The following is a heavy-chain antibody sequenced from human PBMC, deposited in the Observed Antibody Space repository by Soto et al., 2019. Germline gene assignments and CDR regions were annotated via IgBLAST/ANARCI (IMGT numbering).Heavy chain of an antibody. J-gene: IGHJ5*02. CDR2: ISVYNGNT. CDR3: ACASVSSYWFDP. V-gene: IGHV1-18*01. Sequence: QVQLVQSGAEVKKPGASVKVSCKASGYTFTSYGSSWVRQAPGQGLEGMAWISVYNGNTNYAQKLQGRVTMTKDTATSTAYMQLRSLRSDYTALYYCACASVSSYWFDPWGQ. D-gene: IGHD6-6*01. CDR1: GYTFTSYG.